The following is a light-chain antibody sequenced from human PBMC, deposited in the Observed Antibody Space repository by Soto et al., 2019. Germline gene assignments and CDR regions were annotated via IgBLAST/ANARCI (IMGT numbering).Light chain of an antibody. CDR3: QQYGGSPRT. CDR1: QTVSSY. CDR2: DAS. V-gene: IGKV3-20*01. J-gene: IGKJ1*01. Sequence: PGERATLSCTASQTVSSYLALYQQTPGQAPRLLIYDASSRATGIPDRFSGSGSGTDFTLTISRLEPEDFAVYYCQQYGGSPRTVGQGTKVDI.